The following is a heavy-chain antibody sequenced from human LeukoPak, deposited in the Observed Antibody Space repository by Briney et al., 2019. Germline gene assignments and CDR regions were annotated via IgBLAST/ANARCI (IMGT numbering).Heavy chain of an antibody. V-gene: IGHV3-48*02. CDR3: ARVPGGLEWADFDY. CDR2: ISSSNDNI. J-gene: IGHJ4*02. Sequence: GGSLRLSCAASGFTFSSFSMNWVRQAPGKGLEWVSYISSSNDNIHYADSVKGRFTISRDNAKNSLYLQMNSLRDEDTAVYYCARVPGGLEWADFDYWGQGTLVTVSS. D-gene: IGHD3-3*01. CDR1: GFTFSSFS.